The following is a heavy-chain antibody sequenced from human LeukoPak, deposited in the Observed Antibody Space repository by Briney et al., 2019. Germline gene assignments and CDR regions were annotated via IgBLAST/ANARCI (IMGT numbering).Heavy chain of an antibody. Sequence: PGGSLRLSCAASAFTFNTYALHWVRQAPGKGLEWVAVISYDGSFKYYADSVKDRFTISRDNSKNTLYLQLSSLRDEDTAVYYCARDGRGKVPAAMPFDYWGQGTLVTVSS. CDR2: ISYDGSFK. V-gene: IGHV3-30-3*01. D-gene: IGHD2-2*01. CDR1: AFTFNTYA. J-gene: IGHJ4*02. CDR3: ARDGRGKVPAAMPFDY.